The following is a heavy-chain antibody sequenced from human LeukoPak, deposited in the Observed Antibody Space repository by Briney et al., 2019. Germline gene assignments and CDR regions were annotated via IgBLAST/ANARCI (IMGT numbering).Heavy chain of an antibody. CDR3: ARFWLGLDY. CDR1: GFTFSSYG. V-gene: IGHV3-30*03. J-gene: IGHJ4*02. CDR2: ISYDGSNK. Sequence: GGSLRLSCAASGFTFSSYGMHWVRQAPGKGLEWVAVISYDGSNKYYADSVKGRFTISRDNTKNSLYLQMNSLRAEDTAVYYCARFWLGLDYWGQGSLVTVSS. D-gene: IGHD3-3*01.